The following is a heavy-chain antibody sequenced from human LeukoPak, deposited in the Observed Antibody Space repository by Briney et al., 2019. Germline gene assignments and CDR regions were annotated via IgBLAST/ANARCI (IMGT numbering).Heavy chain of an antibody. CDR2: IKSKTDGGTT. CDR1: GFTFSNAW. J-gene: IGHJ4*02. V-gene: IGHV3-15*01. D-gene: IGHD2-21*02. CDR3: ARKYCGDDCYPYYFDY. Sequence: KPGGSLRLSCAASGFTFSNAWMSWVRQAPGKGLEWVGRIKSKTDGGTTDYAAPVKGRFTISRDDSKNTLYLQMNSLRVEDTAVYYCARKYCGDDCYPYYFDYWGQGTLVTVSS.